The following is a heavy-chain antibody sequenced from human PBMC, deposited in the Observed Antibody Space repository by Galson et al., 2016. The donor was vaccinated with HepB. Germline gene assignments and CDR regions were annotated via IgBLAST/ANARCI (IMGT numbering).Heavy chain of an antibody. Sequence: SLRLSCAASGFIFSTYGMHWVRQAPGKGLEWVAVIWYDGSNKKYADSVKGRFTISRDNSKNTLFLQMSSLRSEDTAVYYCARMGGYSYGYARGRWFDPWGQGTLVTVSS. J-gene: IGHJ5*02. CDR2: IWYDGSNK. V-gene: IGHV3-33*01. CDR3: ARMGGYSYGYARGRWFDP. D-gene: IGHD5-18*01. CDR1: GFIFSTYG.